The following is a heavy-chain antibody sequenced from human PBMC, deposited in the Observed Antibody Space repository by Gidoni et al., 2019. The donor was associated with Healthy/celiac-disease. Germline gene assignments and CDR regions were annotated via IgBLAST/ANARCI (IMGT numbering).Heavy chain of an antibody. D-gene: IGHD3-10*01. J-gene: IGHJ4*02. CDR2: IWYDGSNK. CDR1: GFTFSSYG. CDR3: ARDLGARGWFRGLDY. V-gene: IGHV3-33*01. Sequence: QVQLVESGGGVVQPGRSMRLSCAASGFTFSSYGMHWVRQAPGKGLGGVAVIWYDGSNKYYADSVNGRFTISRDNSKNTLYLQMNSLRAEDTAVYYCARDLGARGWFRGLDYWGQGTLVTVSS.